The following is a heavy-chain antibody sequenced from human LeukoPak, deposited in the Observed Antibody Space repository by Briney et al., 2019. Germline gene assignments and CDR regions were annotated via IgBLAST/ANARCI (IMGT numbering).Heavy chain of an antibody. D-gene: IGHD3-3*01. Sequence: PGGSLRLSCAASGFTVSSNYMSWVRQAPGKGLEWGSVIYSGGSTYYADSVKGRFTISRDNSKNTLYLQMNSLRAEDTAVYYCAREIVDFWSGSALDVWGKGTTVTVSS. CDR3: AREIVDFWSGSALDV. J-gene: IGHJ6*04. CDR1: GFTVSSNY. CDR2: IYSGGST. V-gene: IGHV3-66*02.